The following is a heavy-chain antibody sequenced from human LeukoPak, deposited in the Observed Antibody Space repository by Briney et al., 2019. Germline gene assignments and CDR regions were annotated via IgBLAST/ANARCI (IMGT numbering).Heavy chain of an antibody. J-gene: IGHJ4*02. Sequence: ASVKVSXKASGYTFTSYYMHWVRQAPGQGLEWMGIINPSGGSTSYAQKFQGRVTMTRDTSTSTVYMELSSLRSEDTAVYYCARARVNDFWSGYSDYWGQGTLVTVSS. CDR2: INPSGGST. CDR3: ARARVNDFWSGYSDY. D-gene: IGHD3-3*01. V-gene: IGHV1-46*03. CDR1: GYTFTSYY.